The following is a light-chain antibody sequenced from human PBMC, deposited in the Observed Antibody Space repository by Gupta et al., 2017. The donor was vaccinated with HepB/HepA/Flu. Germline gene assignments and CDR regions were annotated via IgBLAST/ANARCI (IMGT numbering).Light chain of an antibody. CDR2: GAS. CDR1: QNIRIN. CDR3: QGDVASPPWT. Sequence: EIVMTQSPGTLSVSPGERVTLSCRASQNIRINLAWYQQKPGQAPRLLIYGASTGATGITARFSGSGSGIYLTLTISSRQSEDFAVYYCQGDVASPPWTFGXGTKVEMK. V-gene: IGKV3-15*01. J-gene: IGKJ1*01.